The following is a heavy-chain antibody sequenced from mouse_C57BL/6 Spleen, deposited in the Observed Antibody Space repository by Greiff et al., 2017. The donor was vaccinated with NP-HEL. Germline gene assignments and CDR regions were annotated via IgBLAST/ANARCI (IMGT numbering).Heavy chain of an antibody. D-gene: IGHD1-1*01. CDR3: ARIHGSSYDGY. J-gene: IGHJ3*02. V-gene: IGHV1-59*01. Sequence: QVPLQQPGAELVRPGTSVKLSCKASGYTFTSYWMHWVKQRPGQGLEWIGVIDPSDSYTNYNQQFKGKATLTVDTSSSTAYMQLSSLTSDDSAVYYCARIHGSSYDGYGGQGTLVTVSA. CDR1: GYTFTSYW. CDR2: IDPSDSYT.